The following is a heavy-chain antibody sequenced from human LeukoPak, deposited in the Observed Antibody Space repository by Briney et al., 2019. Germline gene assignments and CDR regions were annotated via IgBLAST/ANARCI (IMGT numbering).Heavy chain of an antibody. V-gene: IGHV4-59*02. CDR3: ARDAGATAY. D-gene: IGHD4/OR15-4a*01. J-gene: IGHJ4*02. Sequence: PSETLSLTRTLSGVSVSTDYWTCVPQPPGKGLEWIGYIHYSGSTSYNPSLKSRVTISVDTSKNQFSLKLTSVTSADTAVYYCARDAGATAYWGQGALVSVSS. CDR1: GVSVSTDY. CDR2: IHYSGST.